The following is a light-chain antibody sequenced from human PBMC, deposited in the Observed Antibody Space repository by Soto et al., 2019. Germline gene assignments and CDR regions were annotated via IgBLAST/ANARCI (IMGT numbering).Light chain of an antibody. CDR3: QQYNSYPHT. Sequence: DIQMTQSPSTLSASVGDRVTITCRASQSISSWLAWYQQKPGKAPKLLIYDASTLESGVPSRFSGSGSETEFPLTISSLQPDDFATYYCQQYNSYPHTFGQGTKLEIK. CDR1: QSISSW. CDR2: DAS. J-gene: IGKJ2*01. V-gene: IGKV1-5*01.